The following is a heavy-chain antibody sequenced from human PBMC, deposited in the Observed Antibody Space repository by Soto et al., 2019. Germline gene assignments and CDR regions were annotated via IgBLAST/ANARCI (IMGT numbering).Heavy chain of an antibody. V-gene: IGHV4-31*03. CDR1: GGSISSGGYY. J-gene: IGHJ4*02. CDR3: ARTRSSDYDFWSGYSYFDY. CDR2: IYYSGST. Sequence: SETLSLTCTVSGGSISSGGYYWSWIRQHPGKGLEWIRYIYYSGSTYYNPSLKSRVTISVDTSKNQFSLKLSSVTAEDTAVYYCARTRSSDYDFWSGYSYFDYWGQGTLVTVSS. D-gene: IGHD3-3*01.